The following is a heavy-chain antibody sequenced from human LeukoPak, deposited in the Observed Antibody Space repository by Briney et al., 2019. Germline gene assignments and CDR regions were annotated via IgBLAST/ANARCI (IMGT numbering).Heavy chain of an antibody. J-gene: IGHJ4*02. CDR1: GFTFSNYW. D-gene: IGHD2-2*01. CDR2: INSDGSST. Sequence: GGSLRLSCAASGFTFSNYWIHWVRQAPGKGLVWVSRINSDGSSTSYADSVKGRFTISRDKAKNTLYLQMNSLRAEDTAVYYCARDGYCSSTSCYYFDYWGQGTLVTVSS. CDR3: ARDGYCSSTSCYYFDY. V-gene: IGHV3-74*01.